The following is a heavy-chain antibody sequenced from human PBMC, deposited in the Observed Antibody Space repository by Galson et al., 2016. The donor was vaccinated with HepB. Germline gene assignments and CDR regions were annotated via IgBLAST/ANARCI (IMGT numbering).Heavy chain of an antibody. CDR3: ATQGRS. J-gene: IGHJ4*02. CDR2: IGYGGTPT. D-gene: IGHD6-19*01. V-gene: IGHV3-11*01. CDR1: GFTFSDYF. Sequence: SLRLSCAASGFTFSDYFMSWLRKAPGKGLNWISYIGYGGTPTYYADSAKGRFTISRDNAKSSLYLEMNSLRAEDTAVYNCATQGRSWGQGTLVTVSA.